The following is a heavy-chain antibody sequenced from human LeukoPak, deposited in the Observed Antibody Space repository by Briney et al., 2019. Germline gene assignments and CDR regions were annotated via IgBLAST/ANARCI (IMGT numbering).Heavy chain of an antibody. CDR2: ISSSGSSI. V-gene: IGHV3-48*04. CDR3: ARDHSITTLYFDN. Sequence: GGSLRLSCAASGFTFSSYSMNWVRQAPGKGLEWISYISSSGSSIYYADSVEGRFTISRDNAKNSLYLQMNSLRAEDTAVYYCARDHSITTLYFDNWGQGTLVTVSS. CDR1: GFTFSSYS. D-gene: IGHD3-22*01. J-gene: IGHJ4*02.